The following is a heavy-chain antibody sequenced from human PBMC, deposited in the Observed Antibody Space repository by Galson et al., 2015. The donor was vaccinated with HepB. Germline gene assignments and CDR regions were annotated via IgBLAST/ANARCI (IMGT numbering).Heavy chain of an antibody. CDR2: IWYDGSNK. Sequence: SLRLSCAASGFTFSSYGMHWVRQAPGKGLEWVAVIWYDGSNKYYADSVKGRFTISRDNSKNTLYLQMNSLRAEDTAVYYCARGPGWEQPGYYFDYWGQGTLVTVSS. V-gene: IGHV3-33*01. D-gene: IGHD1-26*01. CDR3: ARGPGWEQPGYYFDY. CDR1: GFTFSSYG. J-gene: IGHJ4*02.